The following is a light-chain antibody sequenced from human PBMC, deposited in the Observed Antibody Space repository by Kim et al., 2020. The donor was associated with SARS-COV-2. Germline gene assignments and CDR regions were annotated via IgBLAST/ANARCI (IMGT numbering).Light chain of an antibody. CDR3: QQFKSILQT. V-gene: IGKV1-13*02. Sequence: AIQLAQSPSSLSASVGYRVTITCRASQGIGTSLAWYRQRPGKAPQLLMEGTSTLESGVPSGFTGSGSGTDFILTISSLQPEDFATYYCQQFKSILQTIGQETKLDIK. CDR1: QGIGTS. J-gene: IGKJ1*01. CDR2: GTS.